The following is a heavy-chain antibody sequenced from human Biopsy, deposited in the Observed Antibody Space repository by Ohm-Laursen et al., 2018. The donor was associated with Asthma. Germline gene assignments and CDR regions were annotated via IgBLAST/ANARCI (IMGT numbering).Heavy chain of an antibody. J-gene: IGHJ4*02. CDR3: GIVVAANPFQGDC. Sequence: SLRLSCTASGFAVSRDHMIWVRQAPGKGLEWVSVIYSGGTSHTAVSVRGRFTISRDNSKNTVYLDISSLRIEDTAVFYCGIVVAANPFQGDCWGQGTLVTVSS. CDR1: GFAVSRDH. D-gene: IGHD2-15*01. CDR2: IYSGGTS. V-gene: IGHV3-66*02.